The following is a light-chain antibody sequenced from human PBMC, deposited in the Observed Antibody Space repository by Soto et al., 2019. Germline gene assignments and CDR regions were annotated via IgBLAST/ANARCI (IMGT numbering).Light chain of an antibody. Sequence: DVVMTQSPLSLPVTLGQPASISCRSSQSLVYSDGNTYLNWFQQRPGQSPRRLIYKVSNRDSGVPDRFSGSGSGTDFPLKISRVEAEDVGVYYCMQGTHWQVTFGQGTRLEIK. V-gene: IGKV2-30*01. CDR2: KVS. J-gene: IGKJ5*01. CDR1: QSLVYSDGNTY. CDR3: MQGTHWQVT.